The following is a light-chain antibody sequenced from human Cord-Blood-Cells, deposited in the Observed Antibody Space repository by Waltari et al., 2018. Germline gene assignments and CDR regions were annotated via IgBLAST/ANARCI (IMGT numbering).Light chain of an antibody. Sequence: QSALTQPASVSGSPGQSITISCTGTSSDVGGYHYVSWYQQHPGKAPKLMIYDVSNRPSGVSNRVSGSKSGNTASLTISGLQAEDEADYYCSSYTSSSTYVVFGGGTKLTVL. CDR2: DVS. J-gene: IGLJ2*01. V-gene: IGLV2-14*01. CDR1: SSDVGGYHY. CDR3: SSYTSSSTYVV.